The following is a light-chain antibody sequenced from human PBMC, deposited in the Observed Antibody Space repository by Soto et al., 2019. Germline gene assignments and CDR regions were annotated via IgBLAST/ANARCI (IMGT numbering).Light chain of an antibody. Sequence: EIVMTQSPATLSVSPGERATLSCRASQSVRSNLAWYQQKPGQAPRLLIYGASTRATGIPARFSGSGSGTEFTLTISRLQSEDLAVYYCQQYNNWPPWTFGQGTKVEIK. CDR2: GAS. CDR3: QQYNNWPPWT. CDR1: QSVRSN. J-gene: IGKJ1*01. V-gene: IGKV3-15*01.